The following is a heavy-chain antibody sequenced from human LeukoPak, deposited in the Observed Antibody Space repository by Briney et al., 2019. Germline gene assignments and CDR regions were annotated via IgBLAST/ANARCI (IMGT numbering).Heavy chain of an antibody. Sequence: GGSLRLSCAASGFTFDDYAMHWVRQAPGKGLEWVSGISWNSGSIGYADSVKGRFTISRDNAKNLLYLQMNSLRAEDTAVYYCARGGYYDSSAYFDYWGQGTLVTVSS. CDR2: ISWNSGSI. J-gene: IGHJ4*02. CDR1: GFTFDDYA. D-gene: IGHD3-22*01. V-gene: IGHV3-9*01. CDR3: ARGGYYDSSAYFDY.